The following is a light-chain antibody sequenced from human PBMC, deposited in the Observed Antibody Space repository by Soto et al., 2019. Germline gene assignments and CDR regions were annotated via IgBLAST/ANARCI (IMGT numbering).Light chain of an antibody. CDR1: SSNIGSST. V-gene: IGLV1-44*01. CDR2: SHN. J-gene: IGLJ1*01. CDR3: AAWDDSLNGYV. Sequence: QSVLTQPPSASGTPGQRVIISCSGSSSNIGSSTVNWYQHLPGTAPKLLIYSHNERPSGVPDRFSGSKSGTSASLAISGLQSEDEADYFCAAWDDSLNGYVFGNGTKLTVL.